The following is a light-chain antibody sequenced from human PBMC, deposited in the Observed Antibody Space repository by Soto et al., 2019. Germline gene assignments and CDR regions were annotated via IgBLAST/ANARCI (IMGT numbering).Light chain of an antibody. CDR3: QQYSSPPRT. V-gene: IGKV3-20*01. J-gene: IGKJ1*01. CDR2: GAS. CDR1: QSVNRY. Sequence: EIVLTQSPGSLSLSPGERATLSCRASQSVNRYLAWYQQKPGQAPRLLIYGASSRATGFPDRFSGSGSGTDFSLTSSRLEPEDSAVYYCQQYSSPPRTFGQGTKVEIK.